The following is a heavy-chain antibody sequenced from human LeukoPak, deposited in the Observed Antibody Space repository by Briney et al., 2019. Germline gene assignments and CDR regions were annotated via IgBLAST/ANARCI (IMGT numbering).Heavy chain of an antibody. D-gene: IGHD3-10*01. V-gene: IGHV3-23*01. CDR2: ISGSGGST. CDR3: AKWVRYGSGIPQPGYFDY. J-gene: IGHJ4*02. Sequence: GGSLRLSCAASGFTFSSYAMSWVRQAPGKGLEWVSAISGSGGSTYYADSVKGRFTISRDNSKNTLYLQMNSLRAEDTAVYYCAKWVRYGSGIPQPGYFDYWGQGTLVTVSS. CDR1: GFTFSSYA.